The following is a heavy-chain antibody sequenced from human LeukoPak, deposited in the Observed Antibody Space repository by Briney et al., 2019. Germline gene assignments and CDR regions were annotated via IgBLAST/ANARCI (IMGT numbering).Heavy chain of an antibody. CDR1: GGSFSGYY. J-gene: IGHJ6*03. Sequence: SETLSLTCAVYGGSFSGYYWSWIRQPPGKGLEWIGEINHSGSTNYNPSLKSRVTISVDTSKNQFSLKLSSVTAADTAVYYCARLCFGAPFYMDVWGKGTTVTVSS. V-gene: IGHV4-34*01. CDR2: INHSGST. CDR3: ARLCFGAPFYMDV. D-gene: IGHD3-10*01.